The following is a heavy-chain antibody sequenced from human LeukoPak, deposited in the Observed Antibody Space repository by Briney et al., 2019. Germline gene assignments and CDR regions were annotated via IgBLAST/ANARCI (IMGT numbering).Heavy chain of an antibody. CDR1: GFSFSDGW. V-gene: IGHV3-15*01. Sequence: GGSLRLSCAGSGFSFSDGWMGWVRQAPGKGLEWVGRIKSTTDGGTTDYAAPVKGRFTISRDDSKNAVHLQMNSLKTEDTAVYYCTTGHELSGYYWAPDYWGQGTLVTVSS. CDR3: TTGHELSGYYWAPDY. D-gene: IGHD1-20*01. J-gene: IGHJ4*02. CDR2: IKSTTDGGTT.